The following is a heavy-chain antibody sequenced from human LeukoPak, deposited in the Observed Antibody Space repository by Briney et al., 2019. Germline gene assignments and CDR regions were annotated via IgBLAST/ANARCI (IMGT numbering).Heavy chain of an antibody. Sequence: GGSLRLSCAASGFTFNNYWMTWVRQGPGKGLEWVANIKPGGNEKYYVDSVKGRFTISRDNVKNSLYLQMDSLRAEDTAIYYCATFRFLGTWGQGTMVTVSP. V-gene: IGHV3-7*03. CDR3: ATFRFLGT. D-gene: IGHD3-3*01. J-gene: IGHJ3*01. CDR1: GFTFNNYW. CDR2: IKPGGNEK.